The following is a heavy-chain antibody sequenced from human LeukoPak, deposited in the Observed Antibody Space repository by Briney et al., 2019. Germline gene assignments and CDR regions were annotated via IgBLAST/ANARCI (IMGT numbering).Heavy chain of an antibody. J-gene: IGHJ2*01. D-gene: IGHD1-26*01. V-gene: IGHV3-53*01. Sequence: GGSLRLSCAASGFTVSSNYMSWVRHAPEKGLEWVSVIYSGGSTYYADSVKGRFTISRDNSKNTPYLQMNSLRAEGTAVYYCARDIGTWYFDLWGRGALVTVSS. CDR2: IYSGGST. CDR1: GFTVSSNY. CDR3: ARDIGTWYFDL.